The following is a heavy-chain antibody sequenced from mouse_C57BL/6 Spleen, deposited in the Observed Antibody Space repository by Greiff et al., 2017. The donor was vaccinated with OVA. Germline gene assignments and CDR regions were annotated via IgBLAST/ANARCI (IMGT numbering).Heavy chain of an antibody. J-gene: IGHJ1*03. Sequence: EVKLMESGEGLVKPGGSLKLSCAASGFTFSSYAMSWVRQTPEKRLEWVAYISSGGDYIYYADTVKGRFTISRDNARNTLYLQMSSLKSEDKAMYYCTRVYDGYYHDPWYFDVWGTGTTVTVSS. CDR2: ISSGGDYI. CDR3: TRVYDGYYHDPWYFDV. D-gene: IGHD2-3*01. CDR1: GFTFSSYA. V-gene: IGHV5-9-1*02.